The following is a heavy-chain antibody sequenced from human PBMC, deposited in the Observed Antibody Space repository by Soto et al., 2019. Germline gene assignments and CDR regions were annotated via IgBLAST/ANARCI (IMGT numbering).Heavy chain of an antibody. V-gene: IGHV4-34*01. D-gene: IGHD1-1*01. CDR1: GGSFSVSY. CDR2: LTSSGTT. Sequence: PSETLSLTCAVFGGSFSVSYWRWIRQSPGKGLEWIGELTSSGTTYYNPSLKSRVTISGDTSKNQFSLEVRSVTAGDAAVYYCARGRPAIATRWFDSWGQGTLVTV. J-gene: IGHJ5*01. CDR3: ARGRPAIATRWFDS.